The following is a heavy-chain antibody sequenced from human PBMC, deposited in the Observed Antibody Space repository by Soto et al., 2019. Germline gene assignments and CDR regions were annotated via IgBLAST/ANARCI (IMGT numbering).Heavy chain of an antibody. CDR1: GFTFSSYS. CDR3: ARYCSGGSCYSTSYYYMDV. V-gene: IGHV3-21*01. CDR2: ISSSSSYI. D-gene: IGHD2-15*01. J-gene: IGHJ6*03. Sequence: PGGSLRLSCAASGFTFSSYSMNWVRQAPGKGLEWVSSISSSSSYIYYADSVKGRFTISRDNAKNSLYLQMNSLRAGDTAVYYCARYCSGGSCYSTSYYYMDVWGKGTTVTVSS.